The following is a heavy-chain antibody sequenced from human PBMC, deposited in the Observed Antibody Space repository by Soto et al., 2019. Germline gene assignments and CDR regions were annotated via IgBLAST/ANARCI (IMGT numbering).Heavy chain of an antibody. Sequence: AAEVSCLCYGRKSVRQKEGMGLEWVSSISSANAYIYYADSVKGRFTISRDNAKNSLFLQMSSLRAEDTAIYYCTSTPNFRLPRTVTVFWY. CDR1: EVSCLCYG. V-gene: IGHV3-21*01. CDR3: TSTPNFRLPRTVTVFWY. CDR2: ISSANAYI. J-gene: IGHJ2*01. D-gene: IGHD4-17*01.